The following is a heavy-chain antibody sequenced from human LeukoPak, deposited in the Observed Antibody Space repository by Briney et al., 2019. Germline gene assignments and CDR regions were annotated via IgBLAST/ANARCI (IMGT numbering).Heavy chain of an antibody. CDR3: ARVDYYDSGTDY. CDR1: GSTFGSYS. Sequence: GSLRLSCAASGSTFGSYSMNWVRQAPGKGLEWVSSISSSSSYIYYADPVKGRFTISRDNAKNSLYLQMNSLRAEDTAVYYCARVDYYDSGTDYWGQGTLVTVSS. CDR2: ISSSSSYI. D-gene: IGHD3-22*01. V-gene: IGHV3-21*01. J-gene: IGHJ4*02.